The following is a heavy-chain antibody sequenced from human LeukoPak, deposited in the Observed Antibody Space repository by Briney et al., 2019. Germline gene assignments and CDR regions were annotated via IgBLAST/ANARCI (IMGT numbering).Heavy chain of an antibody. CDR1: GYTFTSYG. CDR2: ISPYNGDT. V-gene: IGHV1-18*01. CDR3: AHGLTYYAMDV. D-gene: IGHD3-16*01. J-gene: IGHJ6*02. Sequence: ALVKVSCKASGYTFTSYGVNWVRQAPGLGLEWMGWISPYNGDTNYAQKLQGRVTMTTDTSTSTAYMELRSLRSDDTAVYYCAHGLTYYAMDVWGQGTTVTVSS.